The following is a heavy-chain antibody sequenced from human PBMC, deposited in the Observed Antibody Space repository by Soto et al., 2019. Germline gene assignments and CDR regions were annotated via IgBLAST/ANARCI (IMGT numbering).Heavy chain of an antibody. J-gene: IGHJ5*02. Sequence: QVQLQESGPGLVWPSETLSLTCTVSGGSISTNIYYWGWIRQPPGKGLEWIGSIYYTGNTFSNPSLKSRVTLSVDTSENQFSLRLSSVTAADTAVYYCARHSHEDHGDPNWFDPWGQGTLVTVSS. D-gene: IGHD4-17*01. CDR2: IYYTGNT. CDR3: ARHSHEDHGDPNWFDP. V-gene: IGHV4-39*01. CDR1: GGSISTNIYY.